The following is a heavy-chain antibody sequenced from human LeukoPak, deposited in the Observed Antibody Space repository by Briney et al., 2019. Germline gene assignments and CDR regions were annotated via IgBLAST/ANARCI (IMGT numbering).Heavy chain of an antibody. CDR3: ARGYRSGGACYSGFH. V-gene: IGHV3-72*01. CDR2: TRDKAHSYTT. Sequence: GGSLRLSCTASGFTFSDYYMDWVRQAPGKGLEWVGRTRDKAHSYTTEYVASVKGRFTISRDDSKNSLYLQMNSLKTEDTAVYYCARGYRSGGACYSGFHWGQGTLLTVSS. CDR1: GFTFSDYY. D-gene: IGHD2-15*01. J-gene: IGHJ4*02.